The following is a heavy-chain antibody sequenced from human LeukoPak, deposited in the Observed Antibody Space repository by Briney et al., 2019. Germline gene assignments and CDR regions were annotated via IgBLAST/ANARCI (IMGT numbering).Heavy chain of an antibody. J-gene: IGHJ5*02. CDR1: GGSISSYY. CDR3: ARDLNYGSATNWFDP. V-gene: IGHV4-4*07. Sequence: SETLSLTCTVSGGSISSYYWSWIRQPAGKGLEWIGRIYTSGSTNYNPSLKSRVTMSVDTSKNQFSLKVSSVTAADTAVYYCARDLNYGSATNWFDPWGQGTLVTVSS. D-gene: IGHD3-10*01. CDR2: IYTSGST.